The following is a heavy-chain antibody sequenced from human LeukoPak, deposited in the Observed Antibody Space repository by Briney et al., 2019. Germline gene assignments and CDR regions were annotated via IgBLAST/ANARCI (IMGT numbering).Heavy chain of an antibody. V-gene: IGHV1-2*02. CDR3: ARPIRGSYVEDAFDM. J-gene: IGHJ3*02. Sequence: ASVKVSCKTSGYTFSDYYLHWVRQAPGQGLEWMGWINPSSGGTKYVQKFQGRVTMTRDTSISTGYMELSRLRSDDTAMYYCARPIRGSYVEDAFDMWGQGTMVTVSA. CDR1: GYTFSDYY. CDR2: INPSSGGT. D-gene: IGHD1-26*01.